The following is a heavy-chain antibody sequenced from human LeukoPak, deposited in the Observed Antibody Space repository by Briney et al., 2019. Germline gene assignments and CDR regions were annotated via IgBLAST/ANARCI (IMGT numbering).Heavy chain of an antibody. CDR2: ISGSGGST. CDR1: GFTFSSYA. D-gene: IGHD2-2*02. J-gene: IGHJ4*02. CDR3: AKDRGIVVVPAAIDY. Sequence: PGGSLRLSCAASGFTFSSYAMSGPRQAPGKGLEWVSAISGSGGSTYYADSAKGRFTISRDNSKNTLYLQMNSLRAEDTAVYYCAKDRGIVVVPAAIDYWGQGTLVTVSS. V-gene: IGHV3-23*01.